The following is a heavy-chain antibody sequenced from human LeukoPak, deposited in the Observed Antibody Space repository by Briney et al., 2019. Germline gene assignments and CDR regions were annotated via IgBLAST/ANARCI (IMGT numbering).Heavy chain of an antibody. CDR1: GFTFSNHA. V-gene: IGHV3-23*01. CDR2: ITGNGGST. CDR3: AKELGHNWGYFDY. J-gene: IGHJ4*02. D-gene: IGHD1-1*01. Sequence: PGGSLRLSCAASGFTFSNHAMTWVRQAPGKGLEWVSSITGNGGSTYYADSVKGRFTISRDNPKNVLSLQMNSLRAEDTAVYYYAKELGHNWGYFDYWGQGILVTVSS.